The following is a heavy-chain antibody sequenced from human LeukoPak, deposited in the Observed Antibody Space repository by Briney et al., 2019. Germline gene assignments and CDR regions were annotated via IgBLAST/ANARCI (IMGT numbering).Heavy chain of an antibody. D-gene: IGHD3-16*01. J-gene: IGHJ4*02. Sequence: GGSLRLSCAVSGFTFSSYEMNWVRQAPGKGLEWVSFISSSGSARYYADSVKGRFTISRDNAKNTLYLLINSLRAEDTAVYYCARVRWGGLYYFDYWGQGTLVTVSS. CDR1: GFTFSSYE. V-gene: IGHV3-48*03. CDR3: ARVRWGGLYYFDY. CDR2: ISSSGSAR.